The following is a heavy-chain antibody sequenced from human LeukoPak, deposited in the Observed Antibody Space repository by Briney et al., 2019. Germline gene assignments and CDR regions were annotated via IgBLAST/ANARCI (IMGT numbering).Heavy chain of an antibody. CDR2: IKQDGSEK. J-gene: IGHJ4*02. CDR3: ARDPPKVA. V-gene: IGHV3-7*01. Sequence: GGSLRLSCAASGFTFSSYAMSWVRQAPGKGLEWVANIKQDGSEKYYVDSVKGRFTISRDNAKNSLYLQMNSLRAEDTAVYYCARDPPKVAWGQGTLVTVSS. CDR1: GFTFSSYA.